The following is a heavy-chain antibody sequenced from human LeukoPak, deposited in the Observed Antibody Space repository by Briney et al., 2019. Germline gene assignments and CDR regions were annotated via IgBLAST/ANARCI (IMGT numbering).Heavy chain of an antibody. CDR1: GFTFSSYA. Sequence: PGGSLRLSCAASGFTFSSYAMSWVRQAPGKGLEWVSTISGSGGSTSYTDSVKGRFTISRDNSKNTLYLQMNSLRAGDTAVYYCAKSPPGSCSGGSCIPFDYWGQGTLVTVSS. CDR2: ISGSGGST. J-gene: IGHJ4*02. V-gene: IGHV3-23*01. D-gene: IGHD2-15*01. CDR3: AKSPPGSCSGGSCIPFDY.